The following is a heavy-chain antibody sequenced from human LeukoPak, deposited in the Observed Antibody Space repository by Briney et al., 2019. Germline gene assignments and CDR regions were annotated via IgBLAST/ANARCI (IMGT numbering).Heavy chain of an antibody. CDR3: ARSIVVVPAAIDY. J-gene: IGHJ4*02. D-gene: IGHD2-2*01. CDR1: GGSISSSSYY. V-gene: IGHV4-39*01. CDR2: IYYSGST. Sequence: SETLSLTCTVSGGSISSSSYYWGWIRQPPGKGLEWIGSIYYSGSTYYNPSLKSRVTISVDTSKNQFSLKLSSVTAADTAVYYCARSIVVVPAAIDYWGQGTLVTVSS.